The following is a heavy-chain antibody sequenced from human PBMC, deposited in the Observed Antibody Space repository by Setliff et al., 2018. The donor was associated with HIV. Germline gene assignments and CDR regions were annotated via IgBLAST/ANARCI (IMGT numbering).Heavy chain of an antibody. D-gene: IGHD3-22*01. Sequence: PGGSLRLSCAASGLTLSNSAMTWVRQRPGRGLEWVSLIQSGCIMYYADSVKGRFTISRDNSNNTLSLQMSSLRAEDTALYYCAKLDYYDYSGSWARKVAIDFWGRGTMVTVSS. V-gene: IGHV3-23*01. CDR1: GLTLSNSA. J-gene: IGHJ3*01. CDR3: AKLDYYDYSGSWARKVAIDF. CDR2: IQSGCIM.